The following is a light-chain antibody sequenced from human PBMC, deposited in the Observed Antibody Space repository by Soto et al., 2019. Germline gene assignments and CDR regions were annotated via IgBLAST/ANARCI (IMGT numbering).Light chain of an antibody. Sequence: QSVLTQPPSASGTPGQRVTISCSGSSSNIGSNTVNWYQQLPGTAPKLLIYNNNQRPSGVPARFSGSKSGTSASLAISGLQSEDEADYYCAAWYDSLNGVVFGGGTKLTVL. CDR1: SSNIGSNT. CDR3: AAWYDSLNGVV. V-gene: IGLV1-44*01. J-gene: IGLJ2*01. CDR2: NNN.